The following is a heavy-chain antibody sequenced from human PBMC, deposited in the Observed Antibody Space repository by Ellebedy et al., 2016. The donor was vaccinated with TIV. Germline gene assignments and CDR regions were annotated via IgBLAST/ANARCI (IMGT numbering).Heavy chain of an antibody. J-gene: IGHJ4*02. D-gene: IGHD5-12*01. V-gene: IGHV1-18*04. Sequence: ASVKVSCKASGYTFFSYYVHWVRQAPGQGLEWMGWISAYNGNTKYAQKFQGSVTMTTDTSTTTAYMELRSLRSDDTAVYFCARDVVQGMVARYLWFDYWGQGTLVTVSP. CDR2: ISAYNGNT. CDR3: ARDVVQGMVARYLWFDY. CDR1: GYTFFSYY.